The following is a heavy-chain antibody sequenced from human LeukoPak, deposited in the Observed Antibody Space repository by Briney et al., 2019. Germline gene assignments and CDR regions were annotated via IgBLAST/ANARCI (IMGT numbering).Heavy chain of an antibody. CDR3: ASLYSSGCNY. J-gene: IGHJ4*02. V-gene: IGHV3-21*01. D-gene: IGHD6-19*01. CDR1: GFTFSSFS. CDR2: ISRSSSYI. Sequence: GGSLRLSCAASGFTFSSFSMNWVRQAPGKGLEWVSSISRSSSYIYYADSVKGRFIISRDKAKNSLYLQMNSLRAEDTAVYYCASLYSSGCNYWGQGTLVTVSS.